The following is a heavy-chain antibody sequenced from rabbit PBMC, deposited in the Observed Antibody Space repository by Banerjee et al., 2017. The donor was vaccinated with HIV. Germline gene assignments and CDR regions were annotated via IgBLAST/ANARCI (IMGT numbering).Heavy chain of an antibody. Sequence: QEQLEESGGDLVKPEGSLTLTCTASGFSFSNKYVMCWVRQAPGKGLEWIGAIYAGRGTTYYASWVNGRFTISSHNAQNTVSLQMNSLTAADTATYFCARISGWGGDLRGPGTLVTVS. D-gene: IGHD4-1*01. CDR3: ARISGWGGDL. CDR2: IYAGRGTT. J-gene: IGHJ4*01. V-gene: IGHV1S45*01. CDR1: GFSFSNKYV.